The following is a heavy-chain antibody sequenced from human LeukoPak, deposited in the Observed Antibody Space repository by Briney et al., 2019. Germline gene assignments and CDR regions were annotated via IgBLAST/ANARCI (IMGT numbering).Heavy chain of an antibody. D-gene: IGHD2-2*01. V-gene: IGHV4-38-2*01. J-gene: IGHJ4*02. Sequence: SETLSLTCAVSGYSISSGYYRGWIRQPPGKGLEWIGSIYHSGSTYYNPSLKSRVTISVDTSKNQFSLKLRSVSAADTAVYYCARTYCTTTGCYVNSWGQGTLVTVSP. CDR2: IYHSGST. CDR1: GYSISSGYY. CDR3: ARTYCTTTGCYVNS.